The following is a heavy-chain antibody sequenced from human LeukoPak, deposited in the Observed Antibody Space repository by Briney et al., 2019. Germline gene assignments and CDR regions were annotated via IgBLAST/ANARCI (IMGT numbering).Heavy chain of an antibody. Sequence: ASVKVSCKASGYTFIDYTMHWLRQAPGQRLDWMGWINGGSGNTKYSPEFQGRVTITRDTSASTGYMELSSLRSEDTAVYYCASEGSGWRFDYWGQGTLVTVSS. CDR3: ASEGSGWRFDY. J-gene: IGHJ4*02. CDR2: INGGSGNT. D-gene: IGHD6-19*01. CDR1: GYTFIDYT. V-gene: IGHV1-3*01.